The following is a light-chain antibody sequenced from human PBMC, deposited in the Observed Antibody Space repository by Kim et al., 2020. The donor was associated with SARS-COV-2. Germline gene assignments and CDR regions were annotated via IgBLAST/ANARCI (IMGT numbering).Light chain of an antibody. V-gene: IGKV3-20*01. CDR2: GAS. CDR3: QQYESFPFT. J-gene: IGKJ2*01. Sequence: EIVLTQSPGALSSSPGERVTLPCRPSQSLKSRKLAWYQQKTGRAPRLLIYGASRRATGIPDRFDGGGSGKDFAHAITRLEPEDFAVYYCQQYESFPFTLGQGNKL. CDR1: QSLKSRK.